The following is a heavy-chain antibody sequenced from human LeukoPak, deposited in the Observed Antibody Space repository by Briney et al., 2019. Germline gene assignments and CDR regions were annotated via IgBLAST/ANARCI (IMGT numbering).Heavy chain of an antibody. CDR3: ARAPGGDPFGY. J-gene: IGHJ4*02. Sequence: SQTLSLTCTVPGGSIGSGSYYWSWIRQPAGKGLEWIGRVYTSGHTDYNPSFKSRVIISVDTSKNQFSLRLSSVTAADTAVYYCARAPGGDPFGYWGQGTLVTVSS. D-gene: IGHD2-21*01. CDR2: VYTSGHT. CDR1: GGSIGSGSYY. V-gene: IGHV4-61*02.